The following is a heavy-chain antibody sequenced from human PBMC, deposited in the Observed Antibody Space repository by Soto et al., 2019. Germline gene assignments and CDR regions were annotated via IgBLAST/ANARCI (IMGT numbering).Heavy chain of an antibody. D-gene: IGHD3-10*01. J-gene: IGHJ6*02. V-gene: IGHV3-53*01. CDR1: GLSVRNNY. CDR2: IYNDGTK. CDR3: VKNHPSGRKYAILV. Sequence: EVQLVESGGGLIQPGGSLRLSCTASGLSVRNNYMSWVRQAPGKGLEWVSVIYNDGTKYYEYYAKGRFTISRNTSKNTLSLQLYSMRAEYKAVYYCVKNHPSGRKYAILVCDHGT.